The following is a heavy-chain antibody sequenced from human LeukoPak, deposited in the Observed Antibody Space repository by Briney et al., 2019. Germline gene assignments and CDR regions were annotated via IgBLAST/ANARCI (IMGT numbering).Heavy chain of an antibody. Sequence: GGSLRLSCSASGFTFSDYWMMWVRQAPGKGLEWVSHISGDGGSTYYADSVKGRFTISRDNSKNSLYLQMNSLRTEDTALYYCAMEYSSGWYDLDYWGQGTLVTVSS. J-gene: IGHJ4*02. CDR2: ISGDGGST. D-gene: IGHD6-19*01. V-gene: IGHV3-43*02. CDR1: GFTFSDYW. CDR3: AMEYSSGWYDLDY.